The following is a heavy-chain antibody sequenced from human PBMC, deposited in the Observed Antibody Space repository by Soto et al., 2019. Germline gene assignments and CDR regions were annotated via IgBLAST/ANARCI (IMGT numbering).Heavy chain of an antibody. CDR2: TYYRSKWYN. D-gene: IGHD5-12*01. J-gene: IGHJ4*02. V-gene: IGHV6-1*01. CDR1: GDSVSSNSAA. Sequence: SQTLSLTCALSGDSVSSNSAAWNWIRQSPSRGLEWLGRTYYRSKWYNDYAVSVKSRITINPDTSKNQFSLQLNSVTPEDTAVYYCAREGEDIVATAYFDYWGQGTLVTVSS. CDR3: AREGEDIVATAYFDY.